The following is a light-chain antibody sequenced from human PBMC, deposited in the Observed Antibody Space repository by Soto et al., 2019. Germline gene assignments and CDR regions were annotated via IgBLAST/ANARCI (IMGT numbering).Light chain of an antibody. CDR3: QQYGSSPWT. V-gene: IGKV3-20*01. Sequence: EVVLTQSPGTLSLSPGERAALACRASQSVTGNYLGWYQQKRGQAPRLLVYGASSRATGIPDRFSGSGSGTDFTLIISRLEPEDFAVYYCQQYGSSPWTFGQGTKVEIK. CDR1: QSVTGNY. J-gene: IGKJ1*01. CDR2: GAS.